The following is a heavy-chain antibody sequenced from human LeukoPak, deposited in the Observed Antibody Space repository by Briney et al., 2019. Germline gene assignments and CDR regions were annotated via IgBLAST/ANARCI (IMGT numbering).Heavy chain of an antibody. CDR3: ARVTDYDSSGYARRGMDV. D-gene: IGHD3-22*01. CDR1: GGTFSSYA. CDR2: IIPILGIA. Sequence: SSVMFSCKASGGTFSSYAISWVRQAPGQGLEWMGRIIPILGIANYAQKFQGRVTITADKSTSTAYMELSSLRSEDTAVYYCARVTDYDSSGYARRGMDVWGQGTTVTVSS. J-gene: IGHJ6*02. V-gene: IGHV1-69*04.